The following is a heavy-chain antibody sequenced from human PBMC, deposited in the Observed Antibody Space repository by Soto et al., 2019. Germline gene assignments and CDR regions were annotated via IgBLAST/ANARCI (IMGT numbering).Heavy chain of an antibody. Sequence: QVQLVQSGAEVKKPGASVKVSCKASGHTFTTYGISWVRQAPGQGLEWMGWISAYNGNTNYAQKLQGSVTMTTDTSTSTAYMELRSLRSDDTAVYYCARDGEVFWSGYKYYYGMDVWGQGTTVTVSS. CDR3: ARDGEVFWSGYKYYYGMDV. V-gene: IGHV1-18*01. CDR1: GHTFTTYG. CDR2: ISAYNGNT. D-gene: IGHD3-3*01. J-gene: IGHJ6*02.